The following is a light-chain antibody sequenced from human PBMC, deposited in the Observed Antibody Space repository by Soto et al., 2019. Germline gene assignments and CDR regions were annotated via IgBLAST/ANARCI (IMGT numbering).Light chain of an antibody. CDR1: QSVSSY. J-gene: IGKJ4*01. Sequence: EIVLTQSPGTLSLSPGERATLSCRASQSVSSYLGWYQQKPGQAPRLLIYDASNRATGIPARFSGSGSGTDFTLTISSLEPADVAVYYCQQRSNWPLTLGGGTKVDIK. CDR3: QQRSNWPLT. CDR2: DAS. V-gene: IGKV3-11*01.